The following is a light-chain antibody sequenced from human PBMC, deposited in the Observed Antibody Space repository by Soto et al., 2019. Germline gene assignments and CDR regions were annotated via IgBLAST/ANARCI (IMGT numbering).Light chain of an antibody. J-gene: IGLJ1*01. Sequence: QSVLAQPASVSGCPGQSITICCTGTSSDVGGLNYVSWYQQHPGKAPKLMIYDVTNRPSGVSNRFSGSKSGNTASLTISGLQAEDESYYYCSSYTSSSTPLYVFVPVTKVTVL. CDR3: SSYTSSSTPLYV. V-gene: IGLV2-14*01. CDR1: SSDVGGLNY. CDR2: DVT.